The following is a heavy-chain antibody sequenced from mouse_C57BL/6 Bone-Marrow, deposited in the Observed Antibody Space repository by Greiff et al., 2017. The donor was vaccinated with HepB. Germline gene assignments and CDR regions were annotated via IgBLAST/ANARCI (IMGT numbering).Heavy chain of an antibody. D-gene: IGHD1-1*01. CDR1: GYTFTDYY. CDR2: INPNNGGT. J-gene: IGHJ3*01. CDR3: ARSLLLRSSFAY. V-gene: IGHV1-26*01. Sequence: VQLQQSGPELVKPGASVKISCKASGYTFTDYYMNWVKQSHGKSLEWIGDINPNNGGTSYNQKFKGKATLTVDKSSSTAYMELRSLTSEDSAVYYCARSLLLRSSFAYWGQGTLVTVSA.